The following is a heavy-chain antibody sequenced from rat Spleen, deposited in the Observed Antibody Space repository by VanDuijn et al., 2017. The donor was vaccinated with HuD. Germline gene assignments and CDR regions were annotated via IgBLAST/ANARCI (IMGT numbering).Heavy chain of an antibody. V-gene: IGHV3-3*01. D-gene: IGHD1-10*01. CDR1: GFSLTSYHV. J-gene: IGHJ2*01. Sequence: VQLKESGPGLVKPSETLSLTCTVSGFSLTSYHVSWVRQPPGKGLQWMGYINSAGSTNYNPSLKSRISITRDTSKNQFFLQVNSVTTEDTATYYCARDNNYKAYWGQGVMVTVSS. CDR2: INSAGST. CDR3: ARDNNYKAY.